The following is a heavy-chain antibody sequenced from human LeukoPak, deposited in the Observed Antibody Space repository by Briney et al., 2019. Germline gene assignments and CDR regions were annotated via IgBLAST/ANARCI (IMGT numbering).Heavy chain of an antibody. D-gene: IGHD3-22*01. CDR2: ISAYNGNT. V-gene: IGHV1-18*01. CDR1: GFTFTSYD. CDR3: ARPEYYYDSSGYYF. J-gene: IGHJ4*02. Sequence: ASVKVSCKASGFTFTSYDINWVRQTTGQGLEWMGWISAYNGNTNYAQKLQGRVTMTTDTSTSTAYMELRSLRSEDTAVYYCARPEYYYDSSGYYFWGQGTLVTVSS.